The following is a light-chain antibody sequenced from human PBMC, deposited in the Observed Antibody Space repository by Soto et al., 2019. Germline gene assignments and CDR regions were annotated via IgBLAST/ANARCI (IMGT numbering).Light chain of an antibody. J-gene: IGLJ3*02. CDR1: GSTIGAGYD. CDR2: DNN. V-gene: IGLV1-40*01. Sequence: QSVLTQPPSVSGAPGQRVTISCTGSGSTIGAGYDVHWYQHLPGTAPKLLIYDNNNRPSGVPDRFSGSKSGSSVSLAISGLQAEDEADYYCQSYDSSLSVVFGGGTKLTVL. CDR3: QSYDSSLSVV.